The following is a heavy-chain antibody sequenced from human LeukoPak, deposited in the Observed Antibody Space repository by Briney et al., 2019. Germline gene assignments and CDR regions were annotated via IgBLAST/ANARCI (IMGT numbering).Heavy chain of an antibody. J-gene: IGHJ6*03. V-gene: IGHV4-39*01. CDR3: ARHKDYYYSYMDV. Sequence: PSETLSLTCTVSGGSISSTSYYWGWIRQPPGTGLEWIATIYYSGSTYYNPSLTSRVTISVDTSKNQFSLKLSSVTAADTAVYYCARHKDYYYSYMDVWGKGTTVTISS. CDR2: IYYSGST. CDR1: GGSISSTSYY.